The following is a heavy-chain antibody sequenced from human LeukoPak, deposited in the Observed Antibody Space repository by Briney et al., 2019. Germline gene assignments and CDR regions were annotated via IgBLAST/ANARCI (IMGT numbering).Heavy chain of an antibody. CDR3: AKRFPYSSSWFADY. Sequence: GGSLRLSCAASGFIFSSYAVSWVRQAPGKGLEWVSAISGSGGSTCYADSVKGRFTISRDSSKNTLYLQMNSLRAEDTAVYYCAKRFPYSSSWFADYWGQGTLVTVSS. D-gene: IGHD6-13*01. J-gene: IGHJ4*02. CDR1: GFIFSSYA. V-gene: IGHV3-23*01. CDR2: ISGSGGST.